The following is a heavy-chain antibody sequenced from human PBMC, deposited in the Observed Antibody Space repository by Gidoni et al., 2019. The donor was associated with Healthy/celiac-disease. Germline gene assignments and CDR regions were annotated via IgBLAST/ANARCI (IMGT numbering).Heavy chain of an antibody. J-gene: IGHJ4*02. CDR2: ISGSGGST. CDR3: AKNYYDSSGPDY. CDR1: GFTFSSYA. V-gene: IGHV3-23*01. D-gene: IGHD3-22*01. Sequence: EVQLLESGGGLVQPGGSLSLSCAASGFTFSSYAMSWVRQAPGKGLEWVAAISGSGGSTYYADSVKGRCTISRDNSKNTLYLQMNSLRAEDTAVYYCAKNYYDSSGPDYWGQGTLVTVSS.